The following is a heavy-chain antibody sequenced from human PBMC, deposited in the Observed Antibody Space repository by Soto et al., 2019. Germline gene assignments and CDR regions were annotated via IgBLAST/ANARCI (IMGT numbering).Heavy chain of an antibody. CDR1: GFTFDDYA. CDR2: ISWNSGSI. Sequence: GGSLRLSCAASGFTFDDYAMHWVRQAPGKGLEWVSGISWNSGSIGYADSVKGRFTISRDNAKNSLYLQMNSLRAEDTALYYCAKDKAGSGAPEGAFDIWGQGTMVTVSS. CDR3: AKDKAGSGAPEGAFDI. D-gene: IGHD2-15*01. J-gene: IGHJ3*02. V-gene: IGHV3-9*01.